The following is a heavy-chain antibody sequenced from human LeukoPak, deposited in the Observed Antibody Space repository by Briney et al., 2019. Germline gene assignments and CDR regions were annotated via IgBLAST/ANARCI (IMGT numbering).Heavy chain of an antibody. Sequence: GESLQISCKVSGYSFTSYCIGWVRQLPGKGLEWMGIIYPGDSGPTYSPSFQGQATISVDKSINTAYLQWSSLQASDTAMYYCGMSGDRVPLQDDVFDVWGQGTMVTVST. J-gene: IGHJ3*01. CDR3: GMSGDRVPLQDDVFDV. CDR2: IYPGDSGP. V-gene: IGHV5-51*01. CDR1: GYSFTSYC. D-gene: IGHD1-26*01.